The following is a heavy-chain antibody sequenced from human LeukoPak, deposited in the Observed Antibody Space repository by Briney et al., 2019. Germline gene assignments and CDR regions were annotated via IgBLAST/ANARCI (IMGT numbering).Heavy chain of an antibody. V-gene: IGHV4-61*02. D-gene: IGHD6-13*01. CDR2: IYTSGST. Sequence: PSETLSLTCTVSGGSISSGSYYWSWIRQPAGKGLEWIGRIYTSGSTNYNPSLKSRVTISVDTSKNQFSLKLSSVTAADTAVYYCARLTGYSSSQRGYWGQGTLVTVSS. J-gene: IGHJ4*02. CDR3: ARLTGYSSSQRGY. CDR1: GGSISSGSYY.